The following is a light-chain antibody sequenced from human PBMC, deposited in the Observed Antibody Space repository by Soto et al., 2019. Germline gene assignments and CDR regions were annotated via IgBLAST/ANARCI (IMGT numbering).Light chain of an antibody. CDR2: EVT. Sequence: QSALTQPPSASGSPGQSVTISCTGTSSDVGAYDYVSWYQQHPGKAPKLMIYEVTKRPSGVPERFSGSKSGNTASLTVSGLQAEDEGDYYCSSYAGSNTFVFGTGTKLTVL. V-gene: IGLV2-8*01. J-gene: IGLJ1*01. CDR3: SSYAGSNTFV. CDR1: SSDVGAYDY.